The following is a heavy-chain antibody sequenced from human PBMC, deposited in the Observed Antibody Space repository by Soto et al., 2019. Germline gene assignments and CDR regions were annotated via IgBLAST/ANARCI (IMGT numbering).Heavy chain of an antibody. V-gene: IGHV4-30-2*01. CDR2: IYHSGST. Sequence: TLSLTCAVSGGSISSGGYSWSWIRQPPGKGLEWIGYIYHSGSTYYNPSLKSRVTISVDRSKNQFSLKLSSVTAADTAVYYCARGLLRYFDWSLDYFDCWGQGXLVTVSS. CDR3: ARGLLRYFDWSLDYFDC. D-gene: IGHD3-9*01. J-gene: IGHJ4*02. CDR1: GGSISSGGYS.